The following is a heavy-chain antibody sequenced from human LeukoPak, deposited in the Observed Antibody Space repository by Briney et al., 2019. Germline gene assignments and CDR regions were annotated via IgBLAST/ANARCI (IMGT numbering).Heavy chain of an antibody. D-gene: IGHD1-1*01. V-gene: IGHV3-49*04. CDR1: GFTFGDYA. CDR2: IRSKAYGGTT. CDR3: TRDPKLEPLDY. Sequence: AGRSLRLSCTASGFTFGDYAMSWVRQAPGKGLEWVGFIRSKAYGGTTEYAASVKGRFTISRDDSKSIAYLQMNSLKTEDTAVYYCTRDPKLEPLDYWGQGTLVTVSS. J-gene: IGHJ4*02.